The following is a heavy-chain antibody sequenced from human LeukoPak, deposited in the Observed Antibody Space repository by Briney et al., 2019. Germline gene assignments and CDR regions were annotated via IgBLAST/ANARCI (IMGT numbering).Heavy chain of an antibody. CDR3: AKDKSRGVYYYYMDV. Sequence: GGSLRLSCAASGFTFSSYTMNWVRLAPGKGLEWVSLISWDGGSTYYADSVKGRFTISRDNSKNSPYLQMNSLRAEDTALYYCAKDKSRGVYYYYMDVWGKGTTVTVSS. J-gene: IGHJ6*03. D-gene: IGHD3-10*01. CDR2: ISWDGGST. V-gene: IGHV3-43D*03. CDR1: GFTFSSYT.